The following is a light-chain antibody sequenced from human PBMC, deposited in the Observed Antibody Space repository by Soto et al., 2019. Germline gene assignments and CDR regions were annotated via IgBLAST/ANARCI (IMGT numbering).Light chain of an antibody. CDR1: QSISSY. Sequence: EIVLTQSPATLSLSPRDRATLSCRASQSISSYLAWYQQKPGQAPRLLIYDASKRASGIPARFSGSGSGTDFTLTISSLEPEDFAVYYCQQYGSSPFTFGPGTKVDIK. J-gene: IGKJ3*01. CDR2: DAS. CDR3: QQYGSSPFT. V-gene: IGKV3-11*01.